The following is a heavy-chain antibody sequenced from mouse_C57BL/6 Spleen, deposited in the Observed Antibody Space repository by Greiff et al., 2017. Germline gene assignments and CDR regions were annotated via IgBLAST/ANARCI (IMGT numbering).Heavy chain of an antibody. V-gene: IGHV3-6*01. CDR2: ISYDGSN. D-gene: IGHD1-1*01. CDR3: ARDRNYGSSSWFAY. Sequence: EVQLQESGPGLVKPSQSLSLTCSVTGYSITSGSYWNWIRQFPGNKLEWMGYISYDGSNNYNPSLKNRISITRDTSKNQFFLKLNSVTTEDTATYYCARDRNYGSSSWFAYWGQGTLVTVSA. CDR1: GYSITSGSY. J-gene: IGHJ3*01.